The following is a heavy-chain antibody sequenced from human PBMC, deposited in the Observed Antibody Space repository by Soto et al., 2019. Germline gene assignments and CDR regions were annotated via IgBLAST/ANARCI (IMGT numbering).Heavy chain of an antibody. J-gene: IGHJ4*02. Sequence: EVQLLESGGGLVEPGGSRRLSCAGSGFTFSSYTMSWVRQAPGKGLEWVSTISGSGSSTYSADSVKGRFTISRDNSKNTLYLNMNSLSVEDTAIYYCAKAWGIDYWGQGTLVTVTS. D-gene: IGHD7-27*01. V-gene: IGHV3-23*01. CDR1: GFTFSSYT. CDR2: ISGSGSST. CDR3: AKAWGIDY.